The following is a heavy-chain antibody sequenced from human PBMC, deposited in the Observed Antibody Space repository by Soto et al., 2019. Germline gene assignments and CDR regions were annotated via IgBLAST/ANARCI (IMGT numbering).Heavy chain of an antibody. Sequence: GESLKISCKGSGYSFTFYWIAWVRQMPGKGLEWMGIIYPGDSESRYSPSFQGQVTISADKSSNTAYLQWSSLKASDTAIYYCARSHCTSTSCYTWIGYVMDVSGQGTTVTVSS. CDR2: IYPGDSES. CDR1: GYSFTFYW. V-gene: IGHV5-51*01. D-gene: IGHD2-2*02. J-gene: IGHJ6*02. CDR3: ARSHCTSTSCYTWIGYVMDV.